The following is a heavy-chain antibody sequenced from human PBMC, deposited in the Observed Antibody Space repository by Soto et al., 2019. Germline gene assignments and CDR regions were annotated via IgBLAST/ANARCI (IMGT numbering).Heavy chain of an antibody. CDR2: IYYNGNT. D-gene: IGHD3-10*01. J-gene: IGHJ4*02. CDR3: AGDFGDRNDY. V-gene: IGHV4-31*03. CDR1: GGSISSGGTY. Sequence: SETLSLTCTASGGSISSGGTYWSWIRQHPGKGLEWIGYIYYNGNTYSNPSLKSRVTISVDTSKNQFSLKLSSVTAADTAVYFCAGDFGDRNDYWGQGTLVTVSS.